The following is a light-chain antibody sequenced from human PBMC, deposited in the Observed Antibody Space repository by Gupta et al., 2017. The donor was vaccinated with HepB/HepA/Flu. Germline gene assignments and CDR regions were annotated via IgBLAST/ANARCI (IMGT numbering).Light chain of an antibody. V-gene: IGKV1-33*01. CDR3: QQYDNLIT. Sequence: DIQMTQSPSSLSASIGDRVTITCQASQDISNYLNWYQQKPGKAPKLLIYDASNLETGVPSRFSGSGSGTDFTFTISSLQHEDIATYYGQQYDNLITFGQGTRLEIK. CDR1: QDISNY. CDR2: DAS. J-gene: IGKJ5*01.